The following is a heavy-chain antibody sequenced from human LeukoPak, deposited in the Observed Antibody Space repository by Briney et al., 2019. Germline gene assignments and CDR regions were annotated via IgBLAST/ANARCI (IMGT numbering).Heavy chain of an antibody. V-gene: IGHV1-46*01. CDR1: GYTFTSYY. Sequence: GASVKVSCKASGYTFTSYYMHWVRQAPGQGLEWMGRINPIGGSTSYAQKFQGRVTMTTDTSTSTVYMDLRSLRSDVTAVYYCARIRHLIAAAGTSASYFDLWGRGPLVTVSS. D-gene: IGHD6-13*01. CDR3: ARIRHLIAAAGTSASYFDL. J-gene: IGHJ2*01. CDR2: INPIGGST.